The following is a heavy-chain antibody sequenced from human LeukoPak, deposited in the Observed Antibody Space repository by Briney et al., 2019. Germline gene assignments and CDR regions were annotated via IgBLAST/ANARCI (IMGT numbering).Heavy chain of an antibody. J-gene: IGHJ5*02. D-gene: IGHD3-16*02. V-gene: IGHV4-59*01. CDR1: GGFISGYY. Sequence: SETLSLTCTVSGGFISGYYWNWIRQSPGKGLEWIGYIFYTGDTDYNPSLRSRVTMSVDRSNNRFSLQLASVTTADSAFYYCARAYRLTSPRGFDPWGPGILVTVSS. CDR2: IFYTGDT. CDR3: ARAYRLTSPRGFDP.